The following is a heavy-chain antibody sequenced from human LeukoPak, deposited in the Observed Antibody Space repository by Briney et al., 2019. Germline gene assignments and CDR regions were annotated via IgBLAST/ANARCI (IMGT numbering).Heavy chain of an antibody. D-gene: IGHD1-26*01. CDR1: GFTFSSYS. J-gene: IGHJ4*02. Sequence: GGSLRLSCAASGFTFSSYSMKWVRQAPGKGLEWVSSMSVSSGLIYYADSVKGRFTISRDNAKSSLYLQMNRLRVEDTAVYYCAREFAGSASGAGYWGQGTLVTVSS. V-gene: IGHV3-21*01. CDR2: MSVSSGLI. CDR3: AREFAGSASGAGY.